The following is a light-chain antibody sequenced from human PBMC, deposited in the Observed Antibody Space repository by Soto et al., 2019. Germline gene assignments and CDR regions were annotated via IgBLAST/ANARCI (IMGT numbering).Light chain of an antibody. Sequence: PGERATLSCRASQSVSSSLAWYQQKPGQAPRLLIYDASNRATGIPARFSGSGSGTDFTLTISSLESEDFAVYYCQQRSNWPLITVGQGTPLEIK. CDR3: QQRSNWPLIT. J-gene: IGKJ5*01. V-gene: IGKV3-11*01. CDR1: QSVSSS. CDR2: DAS.